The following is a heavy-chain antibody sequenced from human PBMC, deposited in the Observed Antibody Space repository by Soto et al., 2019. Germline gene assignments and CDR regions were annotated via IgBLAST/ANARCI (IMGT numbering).Heavy chain of an antibody. D-gene: IGHD5-12*01. J-gene: IGHJ6*03. CDR2: IRSKANSYAT. CDR1: GFTFSGSA. CDR3: TRYECWLLGYYYYMDV. Sequence: EVQLVESGGGLVQPGGSLKLSCAASGFTFSGSAMHWVRQASGKGLEWVGRIRSKANSYATAYAASVKGRFTISRDDSKNTAYLQMNSLKTEDTAVYYCTRYECWLLGYYYYMDVCGKGTTVTVSS. V-gene: IGHV3-73*01.